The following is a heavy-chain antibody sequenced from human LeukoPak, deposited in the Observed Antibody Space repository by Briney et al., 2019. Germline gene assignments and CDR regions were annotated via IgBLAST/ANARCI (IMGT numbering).Heavy chain of an antibody. CDR2: ISYDANVK. J-gene: IGHJ4*02. CDR1: GFTFSSDA. CDR3: AKDRSTTWACDY. Sequence: GGSLRLSRAASGFTFSSDAMHWVRQAPGKGLEWVAFISYDANVKRYADSVKGRFTISRDNSKNTVYLQMSSLRPEDTAVYHCAKDRSTTWACDYWGQGTLVTVSS. V-gene: IGHV3-30*18. D-gene: IGHD6-13*01.